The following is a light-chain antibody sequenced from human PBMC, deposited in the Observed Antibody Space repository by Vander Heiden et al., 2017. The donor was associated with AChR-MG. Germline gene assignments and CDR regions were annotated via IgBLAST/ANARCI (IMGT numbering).Light chain of an antibody. J-gene: IGLJ2*01. CDR3: CSYAGSYSVV. CDR2: DVS. Sequence: QSALTQPRSVSGSPGQPVPISCTGTSSDVGGHNYVSWYQQHPGKAPKLMIDDVSKRPSGVPDRFSGSKSGNTASLTISGLQAEDEADYYCCSYAGSYSVVFGGGTKLTVL. CDR1: SSDVGGHNY. V-gene: IGLV2-11*01.